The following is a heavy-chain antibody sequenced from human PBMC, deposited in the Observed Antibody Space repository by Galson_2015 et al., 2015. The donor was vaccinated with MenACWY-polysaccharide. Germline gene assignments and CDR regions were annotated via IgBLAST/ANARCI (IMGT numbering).Heavy chain of an antibody. J-gene: IGHJ4*02. D-gene: IGHD3-22*01. CDR1: GFSLSTNGVG. CDR2: IYWDGDA. CDR3: AHTGNDYHSTAYYNRAFDH. V-gene: IGHV2-5*02. Sequence: PALVKPTQTLTLTCTFSGFSLSTNGVGVGWIRQPPGKALEWLALIYWDGDARYCPSLKSRLTLTKDTSKNQVVLTMTNVDPVDTATYYCAHTGNDYHSTAYYNRAFDHWGQGTLVTVSS.